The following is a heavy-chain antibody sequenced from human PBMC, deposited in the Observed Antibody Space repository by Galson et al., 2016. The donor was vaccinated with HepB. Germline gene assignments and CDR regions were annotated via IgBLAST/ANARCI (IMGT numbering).Heavy chain of an antibody. CDR2: TYYRSKWFN. V-gene: IGHV6-1*01. CDR3: ARGLIALQRNFFDY. Sequence: CAISGDSVSSNSVVWNWIRQPPSRGLEWLGRTYYRSKWFNEYADSVKSRITINADTSMNHFSLLLNSVTPEDTAVYYCARGLIALQRNFFDYWGQGTLVTVSS. D-gene: IGHD3-16*02. CDR1: GDSVSSNSVV. J-gene: IGHJ4*02.